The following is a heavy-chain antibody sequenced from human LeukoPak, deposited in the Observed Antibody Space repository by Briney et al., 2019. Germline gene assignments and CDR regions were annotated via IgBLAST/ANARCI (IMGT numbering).Heavy chain of an antibody. Sequence: SDTLSLTCTVSDGPIRSHYWTWIRQSPIKGLEWIGDISNSGSTKYNPSLRSRVTISIDTSRSQFSLRLSSVTAADTAVYYCGRDALVGFLSYYYIDVWVKGITVTVSS. J-gene: IGHJ6*03. CDR1: DGPIRSHY. CDR2: ISNSGST. D-gene: IGHD3-10*01. V-gene: IGHV4-59*11. CDR3: GRDALVGFLSYYYIDV.